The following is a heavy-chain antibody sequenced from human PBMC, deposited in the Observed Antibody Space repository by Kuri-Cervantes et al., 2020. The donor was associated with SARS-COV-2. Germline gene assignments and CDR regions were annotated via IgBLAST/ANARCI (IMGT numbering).Heavy chain of an antibody. CDR1: GFTVSSNY. CDR2: TYSGGST. V-gene: IGHV3-53*01. Sequence: GESLKISCAASGFTVSSNYMSWVRQAPGKGLEWVSVTYSGGSTYYADTVKGRFTISRDNSKNTLYLQMNSLRAEDTAVYYCARVAARLYYYYMDVWGKGTTVTVSS. J-gene: IGHJ6*03. D-gene: IGHD6-6*01. CDR3: ARVAARLYYYYMDV.